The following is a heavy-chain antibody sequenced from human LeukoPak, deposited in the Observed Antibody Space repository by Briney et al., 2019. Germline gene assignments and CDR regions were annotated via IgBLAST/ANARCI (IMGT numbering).Heavy chain of an antibody. CDR1: GYSFTSXX. V-gene: IGHV5-51*01. J-gene: IGHJ4*02. D-gene: IGHD2-15*01. CDR2: IYPGDSDT. Sequence: GESLKISCKGSGYSFTSXXXXXXXXXXXXXXXXXGIIYPGDSDTRYXPXXXGXXTIXXXKXISTAYLQWSSLKASDTAMYYCARQSVVAAPFDYWGQGTLVTVSS. CDR3: ARQSVVAAPFDY.